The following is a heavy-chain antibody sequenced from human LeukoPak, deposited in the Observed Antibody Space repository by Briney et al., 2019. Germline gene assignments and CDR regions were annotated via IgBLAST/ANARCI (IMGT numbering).Heavy chain of an antibody. CDR1: GFIVSNKY. J-gene: IGHJ3*01. V-gene: IGHV3-53*01. CDR2: IYSDGRT. CDR3: ARGLFLSGYLDAFDL. D-gene: IGHD3-22*01. Sequence: GGSLRLSCAASGFIVSNKYMTWVRQAPGKGQEWVSLIYSDGRTYYADSVRGRCTISRDNSKNTLYLQMNSLRVEDTAVYYCARGLFLSGYLDAFDLWGQGTVVTVSS.